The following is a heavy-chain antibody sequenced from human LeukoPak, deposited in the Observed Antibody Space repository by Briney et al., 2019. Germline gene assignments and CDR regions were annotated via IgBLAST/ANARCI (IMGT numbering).Heavy chain of an antibody. CDR1: GFTVSSNY. Sequence: GGSLRLSCAASGFTVSSNYMSWVRQAPGKGLEWVSVIYSGGSTYYADSVKGRFTISRDNSKNTLYLQMNSLRAEDTAVYYCARVRSGSLSNWFDPWGQGTLVTVSS. D-gene: IGHD3-10*01. CDR3: ARVRSGSLSNWFDP. V-gene: IGHV3-53*01. J-gene: IGHJ5*02. CDR2: IYSGGST.